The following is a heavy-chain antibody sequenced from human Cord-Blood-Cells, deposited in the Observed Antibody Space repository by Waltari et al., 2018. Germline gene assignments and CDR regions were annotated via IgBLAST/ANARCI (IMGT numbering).Heavy chain of an antibody. D-gene: IGHD5-12*01. CDR1: GGSISSSSYY. V-gene: IGHV4-39*01. Sequence: QLQLQESGPGLVKPSETLSLTCTVSGGSISSSSYYWGWIRQPPGKGLEWIGSIYYSGYTDDNQSLQGLVTLSVDTSKNQMSLMLSSLTAADTAVYYCARQGVATPDYDYYGMDVWGQGTTVTVSS. CDR3: ARQGVATPDYDYYGMDV. J-gene: IGHJ6*02. CDR2: IYYSGYT.